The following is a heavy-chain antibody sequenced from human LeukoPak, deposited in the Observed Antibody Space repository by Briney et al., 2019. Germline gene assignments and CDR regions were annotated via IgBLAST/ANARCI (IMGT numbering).Heavy chain of an antibody. D-gene: IGHD3-22*01. V-gene: IGHV1-46*03. CDR2: INPSGGST. J-gene: IGHJ5*02. CDR3: ARGPITMIVVNWFDP. Sequence: ASVKVSCKASGYTFTSYYMHWVRQAPGQGLEWMGIINPSGGSTSYAQKFQGRVTMTRDTSTSTVYMELSSLRSEDTAVYYCARGPITMIVVNWFDPWGQGTLVTVSP. CDR1: GYTFTSYY.